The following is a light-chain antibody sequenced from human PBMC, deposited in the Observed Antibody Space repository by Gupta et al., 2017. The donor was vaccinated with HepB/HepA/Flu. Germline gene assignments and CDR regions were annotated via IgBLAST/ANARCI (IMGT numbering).Light chain of an antibody. V-gene: IGLV1-44*01. CDR2: SNN. J-gene: IGLJ3*02. Sequence: QSVLTQPPSASGTPGQRVTISCSGSSSNIGSNTVNWYQQLPGTAPKLLSYSNNQRPSGVPDRFSGSKYGTSASLAISGLQAEEEADYYCAAWDDSLNGWVFGGGTKLTVL. CDR3: AAWDDSLNGWV. CDR1: SSNIGSNT.